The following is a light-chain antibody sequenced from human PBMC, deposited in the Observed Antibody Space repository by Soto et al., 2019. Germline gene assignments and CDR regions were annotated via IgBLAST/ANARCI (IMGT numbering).Light chain of an antibody. J-gene: IGKJ4*02. V-gene: IGKV3-15*01. CDR3: QQYNEWPLT. CDR1: QTVSNN. Sequence: ERVMPQSPATLSLSPGEKATLSCRASQTVSNNLAWYQQKAGQAPRLLIYFATTRATGIPARFSGIGSGTEFTLTISTLQSEEFAVYYCQQYNEWPLTFGGGTKVE. CDR2: FAT.